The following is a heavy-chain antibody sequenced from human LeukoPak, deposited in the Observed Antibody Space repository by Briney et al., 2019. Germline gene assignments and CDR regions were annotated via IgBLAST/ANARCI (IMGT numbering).Heavy chain of an antibody. CDR1: GLTYKIYA. V-gene: IGHV3-23*01. Sequence: GGSQRLFCAASGLTYKIYAVSWPRGAPGGGVEGVSGICNRCCKGRAYYADSVKGRITIFRENSKNTLYLQMNSLRVEDTDVYYFALGYAMNYWGQGTLVTVSS. D-gene: IGHD2-8*01. J-gene: IGHJ4*02. CDR3: ALGYAMNY. CDR2: ICNRCCKGRA.